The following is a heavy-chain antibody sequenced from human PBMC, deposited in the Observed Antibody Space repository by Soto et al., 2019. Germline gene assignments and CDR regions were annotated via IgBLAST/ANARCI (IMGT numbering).Heavy chain of an antibody. V-gene: IGHV1-2*02. CDR3: CGRCRTDSYAMDV. J-gene: IGHJ6*02. CDR2: INPNTGAT. Sequence: ASVKVSCKTSAYFFTAYYIHWVRPAPGQGLEWMGWINPNTGATNYPQKFQGRVTMTSDTSISTAYMELSSLMSDDTAVYYYCGRCRTDSYAMDVWGQGTTVNVS. D-gene: IGHD1-1*01. CDR1: AYFFTAYY.